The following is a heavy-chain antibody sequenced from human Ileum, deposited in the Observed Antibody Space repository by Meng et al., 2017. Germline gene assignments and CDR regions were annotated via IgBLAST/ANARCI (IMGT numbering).Heavy chain of an antibody. CDR3: AKDWGGVGALDY. V-gene: IGHV3-74*03. Sequence: EGELGGTGGGGVRAGGYRRLCCAGSGFTCTGNWMHWVRQIPGKGPVWVARTNGDGSYTEDADSVRGRFTISRDNAKNTMYLQMISLRVEDTAVYFWAKDWGGVGALDYWGQGSLVTVSS. CDR2: TNGDGSYT. D-gene: IGHD1-26*01. CDR1: GFTCTGNW. J-gene: IGHJ4*02.